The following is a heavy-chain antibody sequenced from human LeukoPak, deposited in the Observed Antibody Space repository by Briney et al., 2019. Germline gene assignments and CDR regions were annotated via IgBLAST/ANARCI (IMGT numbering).Heavy chain of an antibody. J-gene: IGHJ4*02. CDR1: GYTFTSYG. Sequence: ASVKVSCKASGYTFTSYGISWVRQAPGQGLEWMGWISAYNGNTNYAQKLQGRVTMTTDTSTSTAYMELRSLRSDDTAVYYCARSLFYYDSSGYQIDYRGQGTLVTVSS. CDR2: ISAYNGNT. D-gene: IGHD3-22*01. V-gene: IGHV1-18*01. CDR3: ARSLFYYDSSGYQIDY.